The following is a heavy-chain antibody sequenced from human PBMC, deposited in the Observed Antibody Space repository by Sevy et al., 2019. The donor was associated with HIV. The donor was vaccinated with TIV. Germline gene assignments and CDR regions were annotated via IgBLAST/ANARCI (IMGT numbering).Heavy chain of an antibody. Sequence: ASVKVSCKAPGYTFTSYGISWVRQAPGQGLEWMGWISAYNGNTNYAEKLQGRVTMTTDTSTSTAYMELRSLRSDDTAVYYCARDLSVVPAAMGGFDYWGQGTLVTVSS. J-gene: IGHJ4*02. CDR2: ISAYNGNT. CDR1: GYTFTSYG. V-gene: IGHV1-18*01. D-gene: IGHD2-2*01. CDR3: ARDLSVVPAAMGGFDY.